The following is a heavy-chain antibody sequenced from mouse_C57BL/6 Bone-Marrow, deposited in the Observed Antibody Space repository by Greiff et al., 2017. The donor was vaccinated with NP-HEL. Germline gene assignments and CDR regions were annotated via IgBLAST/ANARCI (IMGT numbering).Heavy chain of an antibody. CDR1: GYTFTSYG. Sequence: QVQLKQSGAELARPGASVKLSCKASGYTFTSYGISWVKQRTGQGLEWIGEIYPRSGNTYYNEKFKGKATLTADKYSSTAYMELRSLTSEDSAVYFCARGRTAGRDYWGQGTTLTVSS. V-gene: IGHV1-81*01. CDR3: ARGRTAGRDY. J-gene: IGHJ2*01. D-gene: IGHD3-3*01. CDR2: IYPRSGNT.